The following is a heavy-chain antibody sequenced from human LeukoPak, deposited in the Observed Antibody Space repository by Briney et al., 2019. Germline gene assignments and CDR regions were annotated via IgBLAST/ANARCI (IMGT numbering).Heavy chain of an antibody. V-gene: IGHV1-46*01. Sequence: ASVKVSCKASGYTFTSYYMHWVRQAPGQGLEWMGISNPSDGTTSYAQKFQGRVTMTRDTSITTAYMELSRLRSDDTAVYYCARDLDYYGSGSFFNIWGQGTMVTVSS. J-gene: IGHJ3*02. CDR1: GYTFTSYY. CDR3: ARDLDYYGSGSFFNI. CDR2: SNPSDGTT. D-gene: IGHD3-10*01.